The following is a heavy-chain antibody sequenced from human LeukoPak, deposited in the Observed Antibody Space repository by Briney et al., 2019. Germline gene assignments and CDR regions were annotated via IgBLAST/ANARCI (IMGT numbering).Heavy chain of an antibody. CDR2: MYPNRGNT. V-gene: IGHV1-8*01. CDR3: ARAVYYYDSSGYYSNTFDP. J-gene: IGHJ5*02. D-gene: IGHD3-22*01. Sequence: ASVKVSCKASGYTFTSYDINWVRQATGQGLEWMGWMYPNRGNTGYAQKFQGRVTMTRDTSISTAYMELSILRSEDTAVYYCARAVYYYDSSGYYSNTFDPWGQGTLVTVSS. CDR1: GYTFTSYD.